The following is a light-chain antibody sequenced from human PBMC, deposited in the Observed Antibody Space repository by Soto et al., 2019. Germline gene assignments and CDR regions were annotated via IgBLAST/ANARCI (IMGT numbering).Light chain of an antibody. CDR1: QSVSSNF. J-gene: IGKJ1*01. V-gene: IGKV3-20*01. CDR2: GTS. Sequence: EIVLTQSPGTLSLSPGERATLSCRASQSVSSNFFAWYQQKPGQAPRLVLYGTSSRPTGIPDRFSGSRSETDFTLTISRLEPEDFGVYYCQHFGTFGQGTKVDIK. CDR3: QHFGT.